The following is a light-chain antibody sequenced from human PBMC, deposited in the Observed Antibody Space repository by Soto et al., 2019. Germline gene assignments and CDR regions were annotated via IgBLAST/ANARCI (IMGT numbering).Light chain of an antibody. J-gene: IGLJ2*01. Sequence: QLVLTQPPSASGTPGQRVSLSCSGSSSNIGGNYVCWYQQLPGTAPKLLIYDTDQRPSGVPDRFSASKSGTSASLAISGLRSEDEADYYCAAWDDSLSGRVFGGGTQLTVL. CDR3: AAWDDSLSGRV. V-gene: IGLV1-47*02. CDR1: SSNIGGNY. CDR2: DTD.